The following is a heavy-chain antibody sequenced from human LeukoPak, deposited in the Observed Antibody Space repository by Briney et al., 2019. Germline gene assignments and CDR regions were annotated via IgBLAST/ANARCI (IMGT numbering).Heavy chain of an antibody. V-gene: IGHV4-31*01. CDR3: ARDRRVINGYFDY. J-gene: IGHJ4*02. CDR1: GGSISSGGYY. D-gene: IGHD3-22*01. Sequence: SETLSLTCTVSGGSISSGGYYWSWIRQHPGKGLEWNVYIYYSGSTYYTPSLKSPVTISVDTSKHHFSLKLSSVTAADTAVYYCARDRRVINGYFDYWGQGTLVTVSS. CDR2: IYYSGST.